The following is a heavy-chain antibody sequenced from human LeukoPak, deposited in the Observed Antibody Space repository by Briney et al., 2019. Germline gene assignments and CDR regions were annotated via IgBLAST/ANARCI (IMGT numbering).Heavy chain of an antibody. D-gene: IGHD3-16*01. CDR2: IESKTDSGTT. J-gene: IGHJ4*02. V-gene: IGHV3-15*04. Sequence: GGSLGLSSAASGFPFSDAWMSWVRQAPGKGLEWVGRIESKTDSGTTEYAAPVKGRFTISRDDSKNTLYLQMNSLKTEDTAVYYCTRDEGDDYFDNWGQGTLVTVSS. CDR1: GFPFSDAW. CDR3: TRDEGDDYFDN.